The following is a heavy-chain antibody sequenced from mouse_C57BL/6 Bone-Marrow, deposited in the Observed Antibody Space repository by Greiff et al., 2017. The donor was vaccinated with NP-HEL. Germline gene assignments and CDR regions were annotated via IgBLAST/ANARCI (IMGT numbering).Heavy chain of an antibody. Sequence: VQLQQPGAELVMPGASVKLSCKASGYTFTSYWMHWVKQRPGQGLEWIGEIDPSDSYTNYNQKFKGQSTLTVDKSSSTAYMQLSSLTSEDSAVYDCASSHYYGSPFFDYWGQGTTLTVSS. V-gene: IGHV1-69*01. CDR2: IDPSDSYT. CDR3: ASSHYYGSPFFDY. J-gene: IGHJ2*01. CDR1: GYTFTSYW. D-gene: IGHD1-1*01.